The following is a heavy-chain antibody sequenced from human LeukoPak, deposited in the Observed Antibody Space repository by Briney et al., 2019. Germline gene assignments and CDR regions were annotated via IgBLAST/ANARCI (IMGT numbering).Heavy chain of an antibody. CDR3: ARDNRRLLEWPDAFDI. CDR1: GFTFSSYG. Sequence: GGSLRLSCAASGFTFSSYGMHWVRQAPGKGLEWVAVIWYGGSNKYYADSVKGRFTISRDNSKNTLYLQMNSLRAEDTAVYYCARDNRRLLEWPDAFDIWGQGTMVTVSS. V-gene: IGHV3-33*01. D-gene: IGHD3-3*01. J-gene: IGHJ3*02. CDR2: IWYGGSNK.